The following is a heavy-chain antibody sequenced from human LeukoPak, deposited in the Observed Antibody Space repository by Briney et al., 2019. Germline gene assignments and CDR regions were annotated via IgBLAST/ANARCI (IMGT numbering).Heavy chain of an antibody. CDR2: TYTSGST. Sequence: SETLSLTCTVSGGSISSYYWSWIRQPPGKGLEWIGYTYTSGSTNYNPSLKSRVTISVDTSKNQFSLKLSSVTAADTAVYYCARQSDIVVVPAANRWWYFDLWGRGTLVTVSS. CDR3: ARQSDIVVVPAANRWWYFDL. D-gene: IGHD2-2*01. J-gene: IGHJ2*01. V-gene: IGHV4-4*09. CDR1: GGSISSYY.